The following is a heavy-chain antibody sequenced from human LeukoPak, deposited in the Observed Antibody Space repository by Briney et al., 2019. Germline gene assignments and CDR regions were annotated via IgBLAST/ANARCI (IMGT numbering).Heavy chain of an antibody. CDR2: ISSSSSYI. J-gene: IGHJ4*02. Sequence: GGSLRLSCAASGFTFSSYSMNWVRQAPGKGLEWVSSISSSSSYIYYADSVKGRFTISRDNAKNSLYLQMNSLRAEDTALYYCAKVPHPALDLYSAYFDYWGQGTLVTVSS. D-gene: IGHD6-13*01. CDR1: GFTFSSYS. V-gene: IGHV3-21*04. CDR3: AKVPHPALDLYSAYFDY.